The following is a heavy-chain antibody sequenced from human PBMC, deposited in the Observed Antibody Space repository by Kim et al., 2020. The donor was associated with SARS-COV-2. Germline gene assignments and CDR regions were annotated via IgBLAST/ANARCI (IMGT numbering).Heavy chain of an antibody. Sequence: YDADSVKGRFTNSRDNGKNSLYLQMNSLRDEDTAVYCCARDLATYPWNYWGQGTLVTGSS. CDR3: ARDLATYPWNY. D-gene: IGHD1-26*01. V-gene: IGHV3-48*02. J-gene: IGHJ4*02.